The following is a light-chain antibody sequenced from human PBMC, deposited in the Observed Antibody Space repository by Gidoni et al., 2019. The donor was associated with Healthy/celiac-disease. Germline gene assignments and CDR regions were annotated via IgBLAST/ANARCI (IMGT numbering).Light chain of an antibody. V-gene: IGKV3-20*01. CDR3: QQYGSSPLYT. Sequence: ENVLTQSPGNLSFSPGERATPSCRASQSVSSSYLAWYQQKPGQAPRLLIYGASSRATGIPDRFSGSGSGTDFTLTISRLEPEDFAVYYCQQYGSSPLYTFGQGTKLEIK. J-gene: IGKJ2*01. CDR2: GAS. CDR1: QSVSSSY.